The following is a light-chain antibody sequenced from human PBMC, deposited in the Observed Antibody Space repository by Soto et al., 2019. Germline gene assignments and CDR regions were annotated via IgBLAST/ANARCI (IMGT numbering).Light chain of an antibody. Sequence: DIQMTQSPSSLSASVGDRVTITCQASHDISNYLNWYQHRPGKAPQLLIYAVSNLETGVPPRFSGTGSGTHFTFTISSLQPEDVATYYCQQYDKLPTFTFGPGTKVDL. CDR1: HDISNY. CDR2: AVS. CDR3: QQYDKLPTFT. J-gene: IGKJ3*01. V-gene: IGKV1-33*01.